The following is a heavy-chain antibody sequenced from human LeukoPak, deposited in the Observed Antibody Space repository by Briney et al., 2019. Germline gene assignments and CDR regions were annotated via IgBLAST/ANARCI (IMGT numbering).Heavy chain of an antibody. Sequence: GGSLRLSCAASGFTFSSYGMHWVRQAPGKGLEWVAVISYDGSNKYYADSVKGRFTISRDNSKSTLYLQMNSLRAEDTAVYYCAKDRGGYSYGYAVKKPTYWFDPWGQGTLVTVSS. D-gene: IGHD5-18*01. J-gene: IGHJ5*02. V-gene: IGHV3-30*18. CDR1: GFTFSSYG. CDR3: AKDRGGYSYGYAVKKPTYWFDP. CDR2: ISYDGSNK.